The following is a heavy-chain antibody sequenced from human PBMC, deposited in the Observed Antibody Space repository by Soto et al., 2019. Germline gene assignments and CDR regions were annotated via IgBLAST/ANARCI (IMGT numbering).Heavy chain of an antibody. Sequence: QVQLQQWGAGLLTPSDTLSLPCAVSGGSVNGYYWTRIRQSPGKGLEWIWEINHSGRTDYNPSLKRRVTISIDTSKKQYSLNLTSVTAADTAVYSCARGGGALIRGAIGGLDYWGQGTLVTVSS. CDR2: INHSGRT. CDR1: GGSVNGYY. J-gene: IGHJ4*02. V-gene: IGHV4-34*01. CDR3: ARGGGALIRGAIGGLDY. D-gene: IGHD3-10*01.